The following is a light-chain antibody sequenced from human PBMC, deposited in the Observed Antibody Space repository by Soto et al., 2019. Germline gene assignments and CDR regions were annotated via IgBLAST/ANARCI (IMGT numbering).Light chain of an antibody. CDR1: SSNIGSNT. V-gene: IGLV1-44*01. Sequence: QLVLAQPPSASATPGQRVTISCSGSSSNIGSNTVNWYQQLPGTAPKLLIYSNNQRPSGVPDRFSSSKSGTSASLAISGLQSEDEADYYCAAWDDSLNGWVFGGGTKVTVL. CDR3: AAWDDSLNGWV. J-gene: IGLJ3*02. CDR2: SNN.